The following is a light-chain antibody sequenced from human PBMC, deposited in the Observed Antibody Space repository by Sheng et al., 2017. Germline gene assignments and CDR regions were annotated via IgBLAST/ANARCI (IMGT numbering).Light chain of an antibody. V-gene: IGLV3-21*03. CDR2: DDI. J-gene: IGLJ2*01. CDR3: QVWNSRIDLLV. CDR1: KIGTTT. Sequence: SYVLTQPPSVSVAPGKTASISCAGDKIGTTTVHWYQQKPGQAPVLVVYDDISRPSGIPDRFSASNSGDTATLTITRVEVGDEADYYCQVWNSRIDLLVFGGGTKLPVL.